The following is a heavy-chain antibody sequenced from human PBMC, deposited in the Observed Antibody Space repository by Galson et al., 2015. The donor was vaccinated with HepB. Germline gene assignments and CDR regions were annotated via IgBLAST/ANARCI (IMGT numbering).Heavy chain of an antibody. Sequence: QSGAEVKKPGESLKISCEASGYRLNSYWIGWVRQMSGKGLEWMGIIYPSDSETRYSASFQGQVILSVDKSTSTAYLQWTSLKASDTAMYYCARYQMTTYTTGDVFDIWGQGTMVTVSS. CDR3: ARYQMTTYTTGDVFDI. V-gene: IGHV5-51*03. CDR2: IYPSDSET. CDR1: GYRLNSYW. D-gene: IGHD4-17*01. J-gene: IGHJ3*02.